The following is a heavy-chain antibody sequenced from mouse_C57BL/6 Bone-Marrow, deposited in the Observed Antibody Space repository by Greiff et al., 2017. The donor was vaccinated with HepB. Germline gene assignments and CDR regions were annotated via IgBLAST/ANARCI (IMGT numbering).Heavy chain of an antibody. CDR2: IYPRSGNT. V-gene: IGHV1-81*01. CDR3: ARSGITTVGGDWYFDV. D-gene: IGHD1-1*01. Sequence: VQLQQSGAELARPGASVKLSCKASGYTFTSYGISWVKQRTGQGLEWIGEIYPRSGNTYYNEKFKGKATLTAEKSSSTAYMELRSLTSEDSAVYFCARSGITTVGGDWYFDVGGTGTTVPVSS. J-gene: IGHJ1*03. CDR1: GYTFTSYG.